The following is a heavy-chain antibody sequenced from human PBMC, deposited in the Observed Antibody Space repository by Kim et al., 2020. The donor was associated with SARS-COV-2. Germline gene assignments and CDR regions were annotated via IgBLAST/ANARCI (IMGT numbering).Heavy chain of an antibody. V-gene: IGHV4-39*01. Sequence: SETLSLTCTVSGDSISRSSNYWGWIRQPPGKGLEGIGSINYSGNTYYNPSRKSRVTISVDTSKNQFSLKMRSVTAADTAVYYCARLVSENSAVEYWGQGTLVTVSS. CDR2: INYSGNT. CDR3: ARLVSENSAVEY. J-gene: IGHJ4*02. CDR1: GDSISRSSNY.